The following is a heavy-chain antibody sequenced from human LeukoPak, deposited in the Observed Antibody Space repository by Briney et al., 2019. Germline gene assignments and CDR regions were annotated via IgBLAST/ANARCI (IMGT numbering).Heavy chain of an antibody. Sequence: SETLSLTCTGSGGSINSNTYYWGWIRQPPGKGLEWIGSIYHSGSTYYNPSLKSRVTISVDTSKNQFSLKLSSVTAADTAVYYCARDRGYWFDPWGQGTLVTVSS. D-gene: IGHD3-10*01. CDR1: GGSINSNTYY. V-gene: IGHV4-39*07. CDR3: ARDRGYWFDP. CDR2: IYHSGST. J-gene: IGHJ5*02.